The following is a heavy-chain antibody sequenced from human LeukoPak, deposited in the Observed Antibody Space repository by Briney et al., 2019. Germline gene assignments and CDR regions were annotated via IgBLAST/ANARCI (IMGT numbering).Heavy chain of an antibody. J-gene: IGHJ6*02. CDR3: ARGDYGDYEATRYYYGMDV. V-gene: IGHV3-13*01. CDR1: GFTFSSYD. CDR2: IGTAGDT. D-gene: IGHD4-17*01. Sequence: GGSLRLSCAASGFTFSSYDMYWVRQATGKGLEWVSAIGTAGDTYYPGSVKGRFTISRENAKNSLYLQMNSLRAEDTAVYYCARGDYGDYEATRYYYGMDVWGQGTTVTVSS.